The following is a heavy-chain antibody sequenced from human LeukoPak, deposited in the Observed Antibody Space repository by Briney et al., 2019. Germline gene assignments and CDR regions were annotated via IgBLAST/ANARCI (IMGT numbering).Heavy chain of an antibody. CDR3: ATSSGSYYY. J-gene: IGHJ4*02. D-gene: IGHD1-26*01. CDR1: GGSISSSSYY. V-gene: IGHV4-39*01. Sequence: SETLSLTCTVSGGSISSSSYYWGWIRQPPGKGLEWIGSMYYSGSTYYNPSPKSRVTIYVDTSKNQFSLKLSSVTAADTAVYYCATSSGSYYYWGQGTLVTVSS. CDR2: MYYSGST.